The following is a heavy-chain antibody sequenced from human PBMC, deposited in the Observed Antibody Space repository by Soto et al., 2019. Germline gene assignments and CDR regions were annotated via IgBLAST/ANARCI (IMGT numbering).Heavy chain of an antibody. Sequence: PGESLKISCKASGYSFTTYWIAWVRQMPGKGLEWMGRIDPSDSYTNYSPSFHGHVTISADKSISTAYLQWSSLKASDTAMYYCASSGSYFSYFDYWGQGTLVTVSS. CDR3: ASSGSYFSYFDY. J-gene: IGHJ4*02. V-gene: IGHV5-10-1*01. CDR2: IDPSDSYT. D-gene: IGHD1-26*01. CDR1: GYSFTTYW.